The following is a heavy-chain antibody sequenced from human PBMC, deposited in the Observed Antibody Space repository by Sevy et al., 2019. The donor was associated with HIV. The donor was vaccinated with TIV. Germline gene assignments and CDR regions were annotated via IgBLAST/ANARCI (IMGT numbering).Heavy chain of an antibody. J-gene: IGHJ5*02. D-gene: IGHD2-8*01. V-gene: IGHV3-48*03. CDR3: TRNGRAFDNGFDP. Sequence: GGSLRLSCTASGFTFSSYDMNWVRQAPGKGLEWVSKISSSGSSTYYADSVKGRFTISRDNAKNSLNLQMNSLRAEDTAVYYCTRNGRAFDNGFDPWGQGTLVTVSS. CDR1: GFTFSSYD. CDR2: ISSSGSST.